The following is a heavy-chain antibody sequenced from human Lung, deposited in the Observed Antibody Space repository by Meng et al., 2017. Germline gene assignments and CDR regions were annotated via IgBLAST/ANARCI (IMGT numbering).Heavy chain of an antibody. J-gene: IGHJ4*02. D-gene: IGHD3-10*01. CDR2: INHGGST. Sequence: QGQPQQWAAGLLRPPENLSLTSAVYGGSISGSYWSWIRQSPAKGLEWIGKINHGGSTNYNPSLESRVTISVDTPKNQFSLRLTSMTVADTAVYYCARERHSTIIRGVIDFWGQGALVTVSS. CDR1: GGSISGSY. V-gene: IGHV4-34*01. CDR3: ARERHSTIIRGVIDF.